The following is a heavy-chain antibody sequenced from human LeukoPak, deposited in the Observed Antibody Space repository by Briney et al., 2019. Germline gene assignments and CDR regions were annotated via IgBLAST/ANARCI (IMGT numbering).Heavy chain of an antibody. Sequence: GGSLRLSCAASGFTFDDYAMRWVRQAPGKGLEWVSGISWNSGSIGYAGSVKGRFTISRDDAKNSLCLQMNSLRAEDTALYYCAKLGRNYYDSSGYYYAFDIWGQGTMVTVSS. CDR1: GFTFDDYA. CDR2: ISWNSGSI. D-gene: IGHD3-22*01. V-gene: IGHV3-9*01. J-gene: IGHJ3*02. CDR3: AKLGRNYYDSSGYYYAFDI.